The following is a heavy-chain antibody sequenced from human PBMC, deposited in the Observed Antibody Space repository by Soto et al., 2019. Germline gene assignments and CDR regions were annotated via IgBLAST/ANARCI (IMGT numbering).Heavy chain of an antibody. CDR1: GITISNYP. Sequence: EVQLLESGGGLVQPGGSLRLSCAASGITISNYPMSWVRQAPGKGLDWVSGISRSGDRTYYADSAKGRFTISKDISRNSLSLQRDSLGVQDTAVYFCVNDDFGYPSTAPHWGQGTLVTVSS. CDR2: ISRSGDRT. J-gene: IGHJ4*02. D-gene: IGHD3-22*01. V-gene: IGHV3-23*01. CDR3: VNDDFGYPSTAPH.